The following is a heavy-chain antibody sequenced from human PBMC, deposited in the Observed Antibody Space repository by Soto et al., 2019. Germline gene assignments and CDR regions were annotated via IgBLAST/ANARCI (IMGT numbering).Heavy chain of an antibody. CDR3: ARSLNIVLVPVAMQVGWFDP. J-gene: IGHJ5*02. Sequence: QLQLQESGSGLVKPSQTLSLTCAVSGGSISSGGYSWSWIRQPPGKGLEWIGYIYHSGGTYYNPSLKSRVTISVDRSKYQFSLKLSSVTAADTAVYYCARSLNIVLVPVAMQVGWFDPWGQGTLVTVSS. V-gene: IGHV4-30-2*01. D-gene: IGHD2-2*01. CDR1: GGSISSGGYS. CDR2: IYHSGGT.